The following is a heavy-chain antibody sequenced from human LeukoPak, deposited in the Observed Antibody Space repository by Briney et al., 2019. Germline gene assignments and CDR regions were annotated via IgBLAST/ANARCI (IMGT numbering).Heavy chain of an antibody. V-gene: IGHV1-2*02. CDR3: AKARGTDYGDYVIFDY. Sequence: ASVKVSCKASGYTFTGYYMHWVRQAPGQGLEWMGWINPNSGGTNYAQKFQGRVTMTRDTSISTAYMELSRLRSDDTAVYYCAKARGTDYGDYVIFDYWGQGALVTVSS. CDR1: GYTFTGYY. J-gene: IGHJ4*02. D-gene: IGHD4-17*01. CDR2: INPNSGGT.